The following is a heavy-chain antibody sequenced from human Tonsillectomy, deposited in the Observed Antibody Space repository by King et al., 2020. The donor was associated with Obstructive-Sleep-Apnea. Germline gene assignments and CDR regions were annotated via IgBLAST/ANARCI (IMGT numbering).Heavy chain of an antibody. Sequence: QLQESGPGLVKPSETLSLTCTVSGGSISGYYWSWIRQPPGKGLEWIGYISYTGSTNYNPSLKSRVTISVDTSKNQFSLTLSSVTAADTAVYYCARVGRPYFYYYGMDVWGQGTTVTVSS. D-gene: IGHD3-10*01. CDR2: ISYTGST. CDR1: GGSISGYY. J-gene: IGHJ6*02. V-gene: IGHV4-59*01. CDR3: ARVGRPYFYYYGMDV.